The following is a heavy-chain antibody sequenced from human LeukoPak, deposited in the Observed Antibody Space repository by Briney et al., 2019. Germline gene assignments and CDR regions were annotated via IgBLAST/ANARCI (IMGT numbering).Heavy chain of an antibody. CDR1: GYTFTGYY. Sequence: SCKASGYTFTGYYMHWVRQAPGQGLEWVAGMSKDGATIRYEGSVEGRFTISRDNSKNTVYLQMNSLRAEDTAVYYCAKVGLPDALINWIDSWGQGTLVTVSS. D-gene: IGHD2-2*01. CDR3: AKVGLPDALINWIDS. V-gene: IGHV3-30*16. CDR2: MSKDGATI. J-gene: IGHJ5*01.